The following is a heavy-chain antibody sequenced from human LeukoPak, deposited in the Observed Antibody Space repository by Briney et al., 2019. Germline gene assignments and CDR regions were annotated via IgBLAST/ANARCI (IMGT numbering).Heavy chain of an antibody. Sequence: GGSLRLSCAAAGFTFGTFAFSWVRQAPGKGLEWVSSITGDDSTYYADSVKGRFTISRDTSSNTLYLQMNSLRAEDTALYYCAKGHYDFRDYWGQGTLVTVSS. V-gene: IGHV3-23*01. D-gene: IGHD3-3*01. CDR2: ITGDDST. CDR1: GFTFGTFA. J-gene: IGHJ4*02. CDR3: AKGHYDFRDY.